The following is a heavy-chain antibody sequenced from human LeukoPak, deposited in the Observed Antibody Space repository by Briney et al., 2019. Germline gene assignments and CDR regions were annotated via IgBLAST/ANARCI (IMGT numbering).Heavy chain of an antibody. Sequence: SETLSLTCTVSGGSISSSSYYWGWIRQPTGKGLEWIGSIYYSGGTYYNPSLKSRVTISVDTSKNQFSLKLSSVTAADTAVYYCARTPTTYSSSWYLDPWGQGTLVTVSS. V-gene: IGHV4-39*01. CDR2: IYYSGGT. D-gene: IGHD6-13*01. CDR3: ARTPTTYSSSWYLDP. J-gene: IGHJ5*02. CDR1: GGSISSSSYY.